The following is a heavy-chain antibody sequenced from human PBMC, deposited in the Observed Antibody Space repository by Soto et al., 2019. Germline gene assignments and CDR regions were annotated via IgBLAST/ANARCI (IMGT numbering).Heavy chain of an antibody. Sequence: PSETLSLTCTVSGGSISSGDYYWSWIRQPPGKGLEWIGYIYYSGSTYYNPSLKSRVTISVDTSKNQFSLKLSSVTAADTAVYYCARVFRGYYYDSSGSRINFDYWGQGTLVTVSS. J-gene: IGHJ4*02. D-gene: IGHD3-22*01. CDR1: GGSISSGDYY. V-gene: IGHV4-30-4*01. CDR3: ARVFRGYYYDSSGSRINFDY. CDR2: IYYSGST.